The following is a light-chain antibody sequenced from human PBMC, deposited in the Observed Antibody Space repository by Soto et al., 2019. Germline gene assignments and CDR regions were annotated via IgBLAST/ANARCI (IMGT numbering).Light chain of an antibody. CDR1: SSDVGGYNY. Sequence: QSALTQPASVSGSPGQSITISCTGTSSDVGGYNYVSWYQQHPGKAPKLMIYEVSTRPAGVSHHFSGCKSGNTASPNISGRHAEDEADYYCSSYTSSNNVVFGGGTKLTVL. CDR2: EVS. J-gene: IGLJ2*01. CDR3: SSYTSSNNVV. V-gene: IGLV2-14*01.